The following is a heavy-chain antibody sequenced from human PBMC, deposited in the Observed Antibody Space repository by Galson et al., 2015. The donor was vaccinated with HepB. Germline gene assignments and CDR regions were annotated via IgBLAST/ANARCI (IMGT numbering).Heavy chain of an antibody. J-gene: IGHJ6*02. Sequence: SLRLSCAASGFNFWSYGMHWVRQPPGKGLEWVAVVSNDGSNENNADSVKGRFTISRDNSKNTLYLQMNSLRAEDTAVYYCAKDQVPVAVGHYGLDVWGQGTTVTVSS. V-gene: IGHV3-30*18. D-gene: IGHD2-2*01. CDR3: AKDQVPVAVGHYGLDV. CDR1: GFNFWSYG. CDR2: VSNDGSNE.